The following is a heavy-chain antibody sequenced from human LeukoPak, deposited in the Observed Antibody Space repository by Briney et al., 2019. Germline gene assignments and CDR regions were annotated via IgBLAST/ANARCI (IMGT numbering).Heavy chain of an antibody. D-gene: IGHD3-22*01. J-gene: IGHJ1*01. V-gene: IGHV3-74*01. Sequence: GGSLRLSCAASGFTFSRYWMHWVRQAPGKGLVWVSRIKSDGSTNYADSVKGRFTISRDNAKNTVSLQMSSLRAEDTGVYYCARAPAEIGGYYPEYFRHWGQGTLVTVSS. CDR3: ARAPAEIGGYYPEYFRH. CDR2: IKSDGST. CDR1: GFTFSRYW.